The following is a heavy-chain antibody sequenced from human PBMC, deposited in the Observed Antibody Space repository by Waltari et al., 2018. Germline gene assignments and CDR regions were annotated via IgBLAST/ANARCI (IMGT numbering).Heavy chain of an antibody. J-gene: IGHJ4*02. D-gene: IGHD3-3*01. CDR1: GGSISKYY. CDR2: IYSSGST. Sequence: QVQLQESGPGLVKPSETLSLTCTVSGGSISKYYWSWIRRSPGKGLEWIGSIYSSGSTNYNPSLKRRVTLSVDTSKNHFSLKLSSVTAADTALYYCARQGHYDFWTGYYLFDYWGQGTLVTVSS. V-gene: IGHV4-59*08. CDR3: ARQGHYDFWTGYYLFDY.